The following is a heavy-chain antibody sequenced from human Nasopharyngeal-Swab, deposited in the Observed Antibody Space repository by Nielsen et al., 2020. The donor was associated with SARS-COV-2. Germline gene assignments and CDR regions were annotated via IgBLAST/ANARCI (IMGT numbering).Heavy chain of an antibody. Sequence: WVRQAPGQGLEWMGWINTNTGNPTCAQGFTGRFVFSLDTSVSTAYLQISSLKAEDTAVYYCARDRDDTSGWSDAFDIWGQGTMVTVSS. D-gene: IGHD6-19*01. J-gene: IGHJ3*02. V-gene: IGHV7-4-1*02. CDR3: ARDRDDTSGWSDAFDI. CDR2: INTNTGNP.